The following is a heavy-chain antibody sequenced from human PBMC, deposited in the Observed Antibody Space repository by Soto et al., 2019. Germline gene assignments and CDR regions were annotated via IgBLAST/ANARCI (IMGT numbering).Heavy chain of an antibody. Sequence: QITLKEAGPTLVKPTQTLTLTGSFSGFSLITSGVGVGWIRQPPGKALEWLALIYWDDDKGYSTSLKSRLTITKDTSRNQVVLTMTNMDPADTATYYCAHTMAPRIFDYWGQGTLVTVSS. J-gene: IGHJ4*02. CDR2: IYWDDDK. V-gene: IGHV2-5*02. CDR1: GFSLITSGVG. CDR3: AHTMAPRIFDY.